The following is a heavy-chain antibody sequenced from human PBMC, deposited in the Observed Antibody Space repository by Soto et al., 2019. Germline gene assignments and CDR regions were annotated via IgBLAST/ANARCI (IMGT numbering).Heavy chain of an antibody. CDR2: INAGNGNT. CDR3: ARDVGSHIVVVPAAIAPLFDY. V-gene: IGHV1-3*01. Sequence: ASVKVSCKASGYTYTSYAMHWVRHAPGQRLEWMGWINAGNGNTKYSQKFQGRVTITRDTSASTAYMELSSLRSEDTAVYYCARDVGSHIVVVPAAIAPLFDYWGQGTLVTVSS. J-gene: IGHJ4*02. CDR1: GYTYTSYA. D-gene: IGHD2-2*01.